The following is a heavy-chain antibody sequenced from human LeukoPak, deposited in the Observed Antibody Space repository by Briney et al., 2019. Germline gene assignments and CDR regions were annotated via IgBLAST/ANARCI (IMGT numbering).Heavy chain of an antibody. V-gene: IGHV1-18*04. J-gene: IGHJ6*04. CDR2: ISAYNANT. Sequence: ASVKVSCKASGYTFTNYGITWVRQAPGQGLEWMGWISAYNANTNYAQKFQRRVTMTTDTSTSTVYMELRSLRSDDTAIYYCTRTDYDILTGARMDVWGKGTTVTVSS. D-gene: IGHD3-9*01. CDR3: TRTDYDILTGARMDV. CDR1: GYTFTNYG.